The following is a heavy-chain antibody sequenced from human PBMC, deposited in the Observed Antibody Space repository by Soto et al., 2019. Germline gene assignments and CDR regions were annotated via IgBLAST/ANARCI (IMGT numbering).Heavy chain of an antibody. Sequence: ASVKVSCKASGYTFTSYGISWVQQAPGQGLEWMGWISAYNGNTNYAQKLQGRVTMTTDTSTSTAYMELRSLRSDDTAVYYCARYSLGGHYWYFDLWGRGTLVTVSS. CDR1: GYTFTSYG. D-gene: IGHD3-16*01. J-gene: IGHJ2*01. V-gene: IGHV1-18*01. CDR2: ISAYNGNT. CDR3: ARYSLGGHYWYFDL.